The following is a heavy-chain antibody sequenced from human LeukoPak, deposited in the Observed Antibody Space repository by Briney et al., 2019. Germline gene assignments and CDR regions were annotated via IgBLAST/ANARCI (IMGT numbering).Heavy chain of an antibody. Sequence: GRSLRLSCAASGFTFSTYGMHWVRQAPGKGLEWVAVISHDGGNPYYADSVKGRFTISRDNSKNTLYLQMNSLRAEDTAVYYCAGALGIPGYGDYMDAFDIWGQGTMVTVSS. J-gene: IGHJ3*02. CDR1: GFTFSTYG. D-gene: IGHD4-17*01. V-gene: IGHV3-30*03. CDR3: AGALGIPGYGDYMDAFDI. CDR2: ISHDGGNP.